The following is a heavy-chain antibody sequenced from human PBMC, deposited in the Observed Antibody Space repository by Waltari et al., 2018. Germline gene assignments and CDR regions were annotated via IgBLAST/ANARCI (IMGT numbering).Heavy chain of an antibody. D-gene: IGHD1-1*01. V-gene: IGHV3-30*02. CDR1: GFTCSHYG. Sequence: QVHLVESGGGVVQPGGSLRPSCEASGFTCSHYGMHWVRQAPGKGLEWVAFIRYDASDIYYRDSVKGRFTISRDNSKNTLFLQMSSLRPEDTAVYYCAKVGVGLTTWYPFDVWGQGTMVTVSS. CDR3: AKVGVGLTTWYPFDV. CDR2: IRYDASDI. J-gene: IGHJ3*01.